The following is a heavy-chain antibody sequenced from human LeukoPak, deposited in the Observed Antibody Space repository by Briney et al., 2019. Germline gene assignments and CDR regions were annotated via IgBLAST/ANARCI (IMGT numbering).Heavy chain of an antibody. CDR3: AKADMDTACFDY. CDR2: ISGSGDIT. CDR1: GFIFSNYA. D-gene: IGHD5-18*01. V-gene: IGHV3-23*01. J-gene: IGHJ4*02. Sequence: GGSLRLSCAASGFIFSNYAMIWVRQAPGKGLEWVSAISGSGDITYYADSVKGRFTISRVNSKNTLYVQMSSLRAEDTDVYFCAKADMDTACFDYWGQGTLVTVSS.